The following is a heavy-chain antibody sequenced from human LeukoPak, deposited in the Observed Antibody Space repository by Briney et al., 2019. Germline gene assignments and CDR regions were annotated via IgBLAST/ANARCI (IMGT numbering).Heavy chain of an antibody. Sequence: GGSLRLSCAASGFTFSSYGMHWVRQAPGKGLEWVAVIWYDGSNKYYADSVKGRFTISRDNSKNTLYLQMNSLRAEDTAVYYCARDAIFQNWFDPWGQGTLVTVSS. D-gene: IGHD2-21*01. CDR3: ARDAIFQNWFDP. CDR1: GFTFSSYG. CDR2: IWYDGSNK. J-gene: IGHJ5*02. V-gene: IGHV3-33*01.